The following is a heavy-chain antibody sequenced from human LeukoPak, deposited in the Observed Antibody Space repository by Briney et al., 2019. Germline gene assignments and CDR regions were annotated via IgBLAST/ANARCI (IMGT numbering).Heavy chain of an antibody. CDR2: ISSSGSTI. J-gene: IGHJ6*03. CDR1: GFTFSSYG. V-gene: IGHV3-48*04. D-gene: IGHD5/OR15-5a*01. CDR3: ARDRKKEIYDFLYYYYYYMDV. Sequence: GGTLRLSCAASGFTFSSYGMSWVRQAPGKGLEWVSYISSSGSTIYYADSVKGRFTISRDNAKNSLYLQMNSLRAEDTAVYYCARDRKKEIYDFLYYYYYYMDVWGKGTTVTVSS.